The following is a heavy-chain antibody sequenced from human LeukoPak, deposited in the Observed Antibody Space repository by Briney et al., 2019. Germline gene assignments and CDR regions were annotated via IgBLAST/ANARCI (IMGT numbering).Heavy chain of an antibody. Sequence: SETLSLTCTVSGGSIRSSYYYWGWIRQPPGKGLEWIGSIYDSGSTYYNPSLKSRVTISVDTSKNQFSLKLSSVTAADTAVYYCASSRDGYIYGMDVWGQGTTVTVSS. CDR3: ASSRDGYIYGMDV. D-gene: IGHD5-24*01. CDR1: GGSIRSSYYY. CDR2: IYDSGST. J-gene: IGHJ6*02. V-gene: IGHV4-39*07.